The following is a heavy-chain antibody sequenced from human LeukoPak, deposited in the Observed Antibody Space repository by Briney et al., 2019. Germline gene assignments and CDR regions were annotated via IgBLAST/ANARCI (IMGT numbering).Heavy chain of an antibody. CDR1: GGSISSSSYY. D-gene: IGHD6-19*01. CDR2: IYYSGST. CDR3: ASRLCSSGWYVLDY. Sequence: SETLSLTCTVSGGSISSSSYYWGWIRQPPGTGLEWLGSIYYSGSTYYNPSLKSRVTISVDTSKNQFSLKLSSVTAADTPVYSCASRLCSSGWYVLDYWGQGTRVTVSS. V-gene: IGHV4-39*01. J-gene: IGHJ4*02.